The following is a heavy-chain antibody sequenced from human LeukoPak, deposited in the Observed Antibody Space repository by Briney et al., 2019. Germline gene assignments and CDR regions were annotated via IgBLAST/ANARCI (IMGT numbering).Heavy chain of an antibody. CDR3: AKTVAGYWYFDL. Sequence: SETLSLTCTVSGDSISHYFWSWIRQPPGKALEWIGYFYYSGSTNYNPSLKSRVTISVDPSKNQFSLKLNSVTAADTAVYYCAKTVAGYWYFDLWGRGTLVTVSS. J-gene: IGHJ2*01. CDR1: GDSISHYF. V-gene: IGHV4-59*08. D-gene: IGHD6-19*01. CDR2: FYYSGST.